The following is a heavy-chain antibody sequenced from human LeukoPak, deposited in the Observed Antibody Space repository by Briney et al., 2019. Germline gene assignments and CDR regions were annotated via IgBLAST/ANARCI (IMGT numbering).Heavy chain of an antibody. J-gene: IGHJ4*02. CDR2: ISWSSGSI. V-gene: IGHV3-9*01. Sequence: PGGSLRLSCAASGFTFDDYAMHWVRQAPGKGLEWVSGISWSSGSIGYADSVKGRFTISRDNAKNSLYLQMNSLRAEDTAVYYCARDLYRIVVVPHYFDYWGQGTLVTVSS. CDR1: GFTFDDYA. CDR3: ARDLYRIVVVPHYFDY. D-gene: IGHD3-22*01.